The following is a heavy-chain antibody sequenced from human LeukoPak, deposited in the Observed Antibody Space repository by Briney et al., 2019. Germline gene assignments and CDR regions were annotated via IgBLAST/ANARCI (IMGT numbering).Heavy chain of an antibody. Sequence: GRSLRLSCTASGFTFSDYWMAWVRQAPGKGPEWVANIKQDGSQRYYVDSVRGRFTISRDNAKNSLFLQMNGLRAEDTAVYYCARRGGSSSRRSPIDYWGQGTLVTVSS. J-gene: IGHJ4*02. V-gene: IGHV3-7*01. CDR3: ARRGGSSSRRSPIDY. D-gene: IGHD6-6*01. CDR1: GFTFSDYW. CDR2: IKQDGSQR.